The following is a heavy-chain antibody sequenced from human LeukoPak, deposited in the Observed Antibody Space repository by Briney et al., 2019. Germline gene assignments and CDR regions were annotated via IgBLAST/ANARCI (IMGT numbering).Heavy chain of an antibody. Sequence: GASVRVSCKASGYTFTTYDINWVRQATGQGLEWMGWMNPNSGNTGYTQKFQGRVTMTRNTSISTAYMELSSLRSEDTAVYYCARGRGSGHKENWFDPWGQGTLVTVSS. CDR3: ARGRGSGHKENWFDP. CDR2: MNPNSGNT. J-gene: IGHJ5*02. V-gene: IGHV1-8*01. CDR1: GYTFTTYD. D-gene: IGHD6-19*01.